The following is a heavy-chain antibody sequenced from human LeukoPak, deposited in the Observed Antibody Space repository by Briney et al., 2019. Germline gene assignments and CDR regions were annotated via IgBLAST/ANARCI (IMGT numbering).Heavy chain of an antibody. D-gene: IGHD6-6*01. V-gene: IGHV3-74*01. Sequence: PGGSLRLSCAASGFTFSTSWMNWVRQAPGKGPVWVSRINGDGGITTYADSVKGRFTISRDNAKNALSLQMNSLRAEDTAVYYCRYGSSSGDYWGQGTLVTVSS. J-gene: IGHJ4*02. CDR3: RYGSSSGDY. CDR2: INGDGGIT. CDR1: GFTFSTSW.